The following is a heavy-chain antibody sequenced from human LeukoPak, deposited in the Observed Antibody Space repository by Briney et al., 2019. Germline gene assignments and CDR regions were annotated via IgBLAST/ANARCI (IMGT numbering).Heavy chain of an antibody. CDR2: ISAYNGNT. V-gene: IGHV1-18*04. D-gene: IGHD2-15*01. CDR3: ASLPLGYCSGGSCYGFDP. CDR1: GYTFTSYG. Sequence: ASVKVSCKASGYTFTSYGISWVRQAPGQGLEWMGWISAYNGNTNYAQKLQGRGTMTTDTSTSTAYMALRSLRSDDTAVYYCASLPLGYCSGGSCYGFDPWGQGTLVTVSS. J-gene: IGHJ5*02.